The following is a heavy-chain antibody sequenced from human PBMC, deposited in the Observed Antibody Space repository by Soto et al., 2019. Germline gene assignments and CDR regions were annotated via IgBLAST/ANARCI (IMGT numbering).Heavy chain of an antibody. Sequence: NPSETLSLTCAVYGGSFSGYYWSWIRQPPGKGLEWIGEINHSGSTNYNPSLKSRVTISVDTSKNQFSLKLSSVTAADTAVYYCARRGSIVVVVDPRAARFDYWGRGTLVTVSS. CDR3: ARRGSIVVVVDPRAARFDY. D-gene: IGHD2-15*01. CDR2: INHSGST. CDR1: GGSFSGYY. V-gene: IGHV4-34*01. J-gene: IGHJ4*02.